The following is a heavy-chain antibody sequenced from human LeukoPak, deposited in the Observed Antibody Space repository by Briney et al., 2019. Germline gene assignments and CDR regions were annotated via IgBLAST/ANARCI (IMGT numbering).Heavy chain of an antibody. CDR2: ISSSGSYT. CDR3: ARAATYNWNDVNY. CDR1: GFILSSDA. V-gene: IGHV3-21*04. Sequence: GGSLRLSCAASGFILSSDAMHWVRQAPGKGLEWVSSISSSGSYTYFADSVKGRFTISRDNAKNSVYLQMNSLRAEDTAVYYCARAATYNWNDVNYWGQGTLVTVSS. J-gene: IGHJ4*02. D-gene: IGHD1-20*01.